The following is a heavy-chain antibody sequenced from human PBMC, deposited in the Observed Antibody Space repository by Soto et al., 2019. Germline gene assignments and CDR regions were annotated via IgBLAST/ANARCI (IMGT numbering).Heavy chain of an antibody. D-gene: IGHD4-17*01. CDR2: ISGRGGST. J-gene: IGHJ6*02. V-gene: IGHV3-23*01. CDR1: GFTFSNYA. Sequence: EVQLLESGGGLVQPGGSLRLSCTASGFTFSNYAMSWVRQAPDKGLEWVSAISGRGGSTYYADSVKGRFTISRDNSKNMLFLQMNSLRAEDTALYYCAKDSTVTTSLYSYYYGLDVGGQGTTVTVSS. CDR3: AKDSTVTTSLYSYYYGLDV.